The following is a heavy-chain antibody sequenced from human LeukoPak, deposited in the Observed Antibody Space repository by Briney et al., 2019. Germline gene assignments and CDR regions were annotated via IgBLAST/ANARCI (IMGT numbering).Heavy chain of an antibody. CDR3: TGSSGWSPPPYFDY. J-gene: IGHJ4*02. V-gene: IGHV3-30-3*01. D-gene: IGHD6-19*01. CDR2: ISYDGSNK. Sequence: PGRSLRLSCAASGFTFSSYAMHWVRQAPGKGLEWVAVISYDGSNKYYADSVKGRFTISRDNSKNTLYLQMNSLRAEDTAVYYCTGSSGWSPPPYFDYWGQGTLVTVSS. CDR1: GFTFSSYA.